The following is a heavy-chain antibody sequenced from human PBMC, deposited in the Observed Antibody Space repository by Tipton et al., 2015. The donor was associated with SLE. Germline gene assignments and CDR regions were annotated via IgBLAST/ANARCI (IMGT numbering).Heavy chain of an antibody. CDR1: NGSFSGYY. CDR3: ARRRFQSASDS. CDR2: GNHVGTI. D-gene: IGHD2-21*01. Sequence: TLSLTCAVHNGSFSGYYWSWIRQSPGKGLEWIGEGNHVGTINYNESLRSRVTMSVDTSMNQFSLKLFSVTAADTAVYYCARRRFQSASDSWGQGTLVTVSS. V-gene: IGHV4-34*01. J-gene: IGHJ4*02.